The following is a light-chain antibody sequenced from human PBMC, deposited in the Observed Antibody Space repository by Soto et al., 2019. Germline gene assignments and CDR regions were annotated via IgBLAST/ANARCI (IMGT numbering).Light chain of an antibody. J-gene: IGLJ1*01. CDR1: SSDVGGYNY. CDR2: DVS. CDR3: CSYAGSYYV. Sequence: QSALTQPRSVSGSPGQSVTISCTGTSSDVGGYNYVCWYQQHPGKAPNLLTYDVSKRPSGVPDRFSGSKSGNTASLTISGLQAEDEADYYCCSYAGSYYVFGTGTKLTVL. V-gene: IGLV2-11*01.